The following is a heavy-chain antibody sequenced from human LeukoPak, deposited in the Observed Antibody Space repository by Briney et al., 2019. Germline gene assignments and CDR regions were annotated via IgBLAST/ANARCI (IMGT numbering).Heavy chain of an antibody. D-gene: IGHD6-13*01. CDR2: INPNSGGT. CDR1: AYDFTGYH. CDR3: ARALGSSPPDDY. V-gene: IGHV1-2*04. J-gene: IGHJ4*02. Sequence: GASVKVSCKVVAYDFTGYHIHWVRQAPGQGLEWMGWINPNSGGTNYAQKFQGWVTMTRDTSISTAYMELSRLRSDDTAVYYCARALGSSPPDDYWGQGTLVTVSS.